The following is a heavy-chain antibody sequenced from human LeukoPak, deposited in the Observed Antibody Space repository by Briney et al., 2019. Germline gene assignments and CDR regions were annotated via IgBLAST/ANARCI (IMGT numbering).Heavy chain of an antibody. Sequence: GGSLRLSCAASGFTFSSYWMAWVRQTPGKGLEWVANIKHDASEKYYVDSVKGRFTISRDNAQNSFYLQMNSLRAEDTAVYYCARDRGYTGYDLYDYWGQGTLVNVSS. J-gene: IGHJ4*02. CDR3: ARDRGYTGYDLYDY. CDR1: GFTFSSYW. D-gene: IGHD5-12*01. V-gene: IGHV3-7*01. CDR2: IKHDASEK.